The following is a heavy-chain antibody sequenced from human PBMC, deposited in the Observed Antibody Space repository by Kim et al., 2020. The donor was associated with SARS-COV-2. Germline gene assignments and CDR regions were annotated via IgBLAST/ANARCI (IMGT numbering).Heavy chain of an antibody. D-gene: IGHD2-2*01. CDR3: ARAPHCGSSICYEEGF. V-gene: IGHV4-34*01. J-gene: IGHJ4*02. CDR2: IDHSGST. Sequence: SQTLSLTCAVYGGSFSGYRWSWIRQPPGKGLEWIGEIDHSGSTNYTPSFKSRVTISVDTSRNQFSLKLTSVTAADTAVYYCARAPHCGSSICYEEGFWGQGALVTVSS. CDR1: GGSFSGYR.